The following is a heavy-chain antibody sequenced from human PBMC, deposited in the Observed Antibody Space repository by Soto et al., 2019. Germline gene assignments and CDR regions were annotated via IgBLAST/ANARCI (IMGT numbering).Heavy chain of an antibody. Sequence: SVKVSCKASGGTFSSYAISWVRQAPGQGLEWMGGIIPIFGTANYAQKFQGRVTITADESTSTAYMELSSLRSEDTAVYYCASGGAEYCSGGSCPVTFGYWGQGTLVTVSS. V-gene: IGHV1-69*13. CDR2: IIPIFGTA. J-gene: IGHJ4*02. CDR3: ASGGAEYCSGGSCPVTFGY. D-gene: IGHD2-15*01. CDR1: GGTFSSYA.